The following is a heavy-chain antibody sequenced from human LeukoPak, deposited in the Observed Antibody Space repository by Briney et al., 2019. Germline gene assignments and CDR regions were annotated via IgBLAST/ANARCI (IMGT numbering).Heavy chain of an antibody. Sequence: GGSLKISCKGSGYSFTSYWIGWVRQMPGKGLEWMGIIYPGDSDTRYSPSFQGQVTISADKSISTAYLQWSSLKASDTAMYYCARQGDIVVVPAAMSNWFDPWGQGTLVTVSS. J-gene: IGHJ5*02. CDR2: IYPGDSDT. CDR3: ARQGDIVVVPAAMSNWFDP. D-gene: IGHD2-2*01. CDR1: GYSFTSYW. V-gene: IGHV5-51*01.